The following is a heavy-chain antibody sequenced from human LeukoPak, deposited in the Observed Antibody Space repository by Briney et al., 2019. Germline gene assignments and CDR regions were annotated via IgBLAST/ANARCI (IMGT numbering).Heavy chain of an antibody. CDR2: IIPILGIA. J-gene: IGHJ4*02. V-gene: IGHV1-69*02. Sequence: SVKVYCKASGGTFSSYTISWVRQAPGQGLEWMGRIIPILGIANYAQKFQGRVTITVDKSTSTAYMELSSLRSEDTAVYYCARGGVYGGTLDYWGQGTLVTVSS. CDR3: ARGGVYGGTLDY. D-gene: IGHD4-23*01. CDR1: GGTFSSYT.